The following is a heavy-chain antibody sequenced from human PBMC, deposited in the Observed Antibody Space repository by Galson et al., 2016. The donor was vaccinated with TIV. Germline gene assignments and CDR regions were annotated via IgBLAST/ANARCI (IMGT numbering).Heavy chain of an antibody. Sequence: SVKVSCKASEYTFIGHYIHWVRQAPEQGLEWMGWINPNTGDTKYEQKLQGRVIMTRDTSVNTAYVELRSLRYADTAVYYCASVPTAVTGFYFDSWGQGTLVAVSS. J-gene: IGHJ4*02. CDR2: INPNTGDT. V-gene: IGHV1-2*02. CDR3: ASVPTAVTGFYFDS. D-gene: IGHD2-21*02. CDR1: EYTFIGHY.